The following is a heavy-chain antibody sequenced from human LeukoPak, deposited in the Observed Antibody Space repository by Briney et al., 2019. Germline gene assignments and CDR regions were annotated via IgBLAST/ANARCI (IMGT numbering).Heavy chain of an antibody. CDR3: ARENQPLPPGLFDP. CDR1: GGSISSHY. V-gene: IGHV4-59*11. Sequence: PSETLSLTCTVSGGSISSHYWSWIRQPPGKGLEWIGDIYYSGSTNYNPSLKSRVTISVDTSKNQFSLKLSSVPAADAAVYHFARENQPLPPGLFDPWGQGTLVTVPS. J-gene: IGHJ5*02. D-gene: IGHD2-2*01. CDR2: IYYSGST.